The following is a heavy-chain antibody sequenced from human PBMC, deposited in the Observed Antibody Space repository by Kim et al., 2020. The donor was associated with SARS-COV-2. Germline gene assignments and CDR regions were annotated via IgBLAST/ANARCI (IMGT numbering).Heavy chain of an antibody. V-gene: IGHV1-24*01. Sequence: ASVKVSCKVSGYTLTELSMHWVRQAPGKGLEWMGGFDPEDGETIYAQKFQGRVTMTEDTSTDTVYMELSSLRSEDTAVYYCATVISGYYSDQYYFDYWGQGTLVTVSS. D-gene: IGHD3-22*01. CDR3: ATVISGYYSDQYYFDY. CDR1: GYTLTELS. J-gene: IGHJ4*02. CDR2: FDPEDGET.